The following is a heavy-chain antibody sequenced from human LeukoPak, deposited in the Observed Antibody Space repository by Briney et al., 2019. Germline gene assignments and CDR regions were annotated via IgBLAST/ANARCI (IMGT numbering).Heavy chain of an antibody. CDR3: ARDLALYCSGGSCQGNWFDP. CDR1: GYTFTGYY. Sequence: ASVTVSCKASGYTFTGYYMHWVRQAPGQGLEWMGWINPNSGGTNYAQKFQGRVTMTRDTSISTAYMELSRLRSDDTAVYYCARDLALYCSGGSCQGNWFDPWGQGTLVTVSS. J-gene: IGHJ5*02. V-gene: IGHV1-2*02. CDR2: INPNSGGT. D-gene: IGHD2-15*01.